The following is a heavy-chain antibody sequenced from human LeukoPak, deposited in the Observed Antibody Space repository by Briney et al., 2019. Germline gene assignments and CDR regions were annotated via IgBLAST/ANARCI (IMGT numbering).Heavy chain of an antibody. Sequence: GGSLRLSCAASGFTVSSSYMSWVRQAPGKGLEWVSVIYSGGSTYYADSVKGRFTISRDNSKNTLYLQMNSLRAEDTAVYYCAKSTIVVLDYWGQGTLVTVSS. CDR1: GFTVSSSY. CDR2: IYSGGST. D-gene: IGHD2-15*01. J-gene: IGHJ4*02. V-gene: IGHV3-66*01. CDR3: AKSTIVVLDY.